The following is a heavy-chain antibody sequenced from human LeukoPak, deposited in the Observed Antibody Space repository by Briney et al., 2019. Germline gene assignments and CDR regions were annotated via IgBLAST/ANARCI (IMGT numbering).Heavy chain of an antibody. J-gene: IGHJ4*02. CDR2: IIPIFGTA. CDR3: ARSSIVGATTYSDY. Sequence: SVKVSCKASGGTFGSYAISWVRQAPGQGLEWMGRIIPIFGTANYAQKFQGRVTITTDESTSTAYMELSSLRSEDTAVYYCARSSIVGATTYSDYWGQGTLVTVSS. D-gene: IGHD1-26*01. CDR1: GGTFGSYA. V-gene: IGHV1-69*05.